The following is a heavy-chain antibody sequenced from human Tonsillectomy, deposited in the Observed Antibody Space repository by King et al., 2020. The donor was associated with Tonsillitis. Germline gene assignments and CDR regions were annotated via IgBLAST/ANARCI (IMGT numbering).Heavy chain of an antibody. Sequence: VQLQQWGAGLLKPSETLSLTCAVYGGSFSGYYWSWIRQPPGKGLEWIGEINHSGSTNYNPSLKSRVTISVDTFKNQFSLKLSSVTAADTAVYYCARGSGSNFDYWGQGTLVTVSS. CDR2: INHSGST. J-gene: IGHJ4*02. CDR3: ARGSGSNFDY. V-gene: IGHV4-34*01. D-gene: IGHD3-22*01. CDR1: GGSFSGYY.